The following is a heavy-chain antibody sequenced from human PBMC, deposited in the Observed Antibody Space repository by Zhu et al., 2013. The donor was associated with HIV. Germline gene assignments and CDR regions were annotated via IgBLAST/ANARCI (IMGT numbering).Heavy chain of an antibody. J-gene: IGHJ4*02. Sequence: QVQLVQSGAEVKKPGASVTVSCQASGFTFTNYYVHWVRQATGQGLEWMGWMNPNSGNTGYAQKFQGRVTMTRNTSISTAYMELSSLRSEDTAVYYCARATTGLRLNDYWGQGTLVTVSS. D-gene: IGHD4-17*01. CDR1: GFTFTNYY. CDR2: MNPNSGNT. V-gene: IGHV1-8*01. CDR3: ARATTGLRLNDY.